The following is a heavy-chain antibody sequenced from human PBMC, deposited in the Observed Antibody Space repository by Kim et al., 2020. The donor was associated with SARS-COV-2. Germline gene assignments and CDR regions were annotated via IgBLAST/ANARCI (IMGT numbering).Heavy chain of an antibody. J-gene: IGHJ5*02. CDR2: IYSGGST. CDR1: GFIVSSNY. CDR3: ARDSQGWFDP. V-gene: IGHV3-66*01. Sequence: GGSLRLSCAASGFIVSSNYMSWVRQAPGKGLDWVSVIYSGGSTYYADSVKGRFTISRDNSKNTLYLQMNSLRAEDTAVYYCARDSQGWFDPWGQGTLVTVSS.